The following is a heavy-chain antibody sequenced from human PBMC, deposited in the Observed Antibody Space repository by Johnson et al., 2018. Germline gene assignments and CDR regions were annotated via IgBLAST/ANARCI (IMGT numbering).Heavy chain of an antibody. CDR3: ATKIGYSSGWGLFQH. V-gene: IGHV3-30*14. Sequence: QVQLVQSGGGLVQPGGSLRLSCAASGFTVSSNYMSWVRQAPGKGLEWVAVIWYDGSNKYYADSVKGRFSISRDNSKNTLYLKMNSLRDEDTAVYYCATKIGYSSGWGLFQHWGQGTLVTVSS. CDR2: IWYDGSNK. D-gene: IGHD6-19*01. J-gene: IGHJ1*01. CDR1: GFTVSSNY.